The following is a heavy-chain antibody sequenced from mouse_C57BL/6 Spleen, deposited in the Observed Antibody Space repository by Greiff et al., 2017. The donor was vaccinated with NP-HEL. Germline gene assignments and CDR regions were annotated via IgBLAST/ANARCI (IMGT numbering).Heavy chain of an antibody. D-gene: IGHD2-3*01. CDR3: ARRDDGYLYWYFDV. CDR1: GFTFSSYG. J-gene: IGHJ1*03. V-gene: IGHV5-6*01. CDR2: ISSGGSYT. Sequence: EVQRVESGGDLVKPGGSLKLSCAASGFTFSSYGMSWVRQTPDKRLEWVATISSGGSYTYYPDSVKGRFTISRDNAKNTLYLQMSSLKSEETAMYYCARRDDGYLYWYFDVWGTGTTVTVSS.